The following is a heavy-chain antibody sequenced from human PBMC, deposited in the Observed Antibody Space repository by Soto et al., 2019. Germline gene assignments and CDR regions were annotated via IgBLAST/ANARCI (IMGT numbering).Heavy chain of an antibody. D-gene: IGHD2-2*01. CDR1: GYTFTSYA. V-gene: IGHV1-3*01. CDR3: ATAIADDAFDI. CDR2: INAGNGNT. J-gene: IGHJ3*02. Sequence: XSVKVSCKASGYTFTSYAMHWVRQAPGQRLEWMGWINAGNGNTKYSQKFQGRVTITRDTSASTAYMELSSLRSEDTAVYYCATAIADDAFDIWGRGKMVTVSS.